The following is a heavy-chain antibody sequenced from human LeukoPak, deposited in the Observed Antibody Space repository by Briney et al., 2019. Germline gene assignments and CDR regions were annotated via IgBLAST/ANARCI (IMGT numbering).Heavy chain of an antibody. CDR1: GFTSSNAP. J-gene: IGHJ3*01. V-gene: IGHV3-15*01. CDR2: FKSKNDGGTT. D-gene: IGHD4/OR15-4a*01. Sequence: GGSLRLSSAPSGFTSSNAPMSAGSQAPGKGLEWVGRFKSKNDGGTTDYAPPVKGRFTISRDDSKNTVSLQMNSLQTEARAVDYCASTRVRHRSDDFDFWGHGTMVTVSS. CDR3: ASTRVRHRSDDFDF.